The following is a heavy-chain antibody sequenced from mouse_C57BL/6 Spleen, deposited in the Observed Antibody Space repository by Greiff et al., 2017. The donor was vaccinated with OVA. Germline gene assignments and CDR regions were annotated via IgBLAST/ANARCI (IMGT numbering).Heavy chain of an antibody. V-gene: IGHV5-17*01. CDR2: ISSGSSTI. CDR3: ARGWLLRPYAMDY. J-gene: IGHJ4*01. D-gene: IGHD2-3*01. Sequence: DVQLVESGGGLVKPGGSLKLSCAASGFTFSDYGMHWVRQAPEKGLEWVAYISSGSSTIYYADTVKGRFTISRDNAKNTLFLQMTSLRSEDTAMYYCARGWLLRPYAMDYWGQGTSVTVSS. CDR1: GFTFSDYG.